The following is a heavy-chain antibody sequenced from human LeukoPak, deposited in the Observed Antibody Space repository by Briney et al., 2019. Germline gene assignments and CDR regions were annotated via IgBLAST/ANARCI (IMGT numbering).Heavy chain of an antibody. D-gene: IGHD6-6*01. CDR3: ASPSIEYSSSSVADAFDI. CDR2: ISSASNTI. V-gene: IGHV3-48*01. J-gene: IGHJ3*02. Sequence: GESLRLSCAASGFTFSSYSMNWVRQAPGKGLEWVSYISSASNTIYYADSVKGRFTISRDNAKNSLYLQMNSLRSDDTAVYYCASPSIEYSSSSVADAFDIWGQGTMVTVSS. CDR1: GFTFSSYS.